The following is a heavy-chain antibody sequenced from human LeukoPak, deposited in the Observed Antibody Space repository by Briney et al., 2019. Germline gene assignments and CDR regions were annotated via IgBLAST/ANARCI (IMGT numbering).Heavy chain of an antibody. J-gene: IGHJ4*02. CDR1: GFTFSSYS. CDR3: ARLSSGWSLDY. D-gene: IGHD6-19*01. V-gene: IGHV3-21*01. CDR2: ISSSSSYI. Sequence: GGSLRLSCAASGFTFSSYSMNWVRQAPGKGLEWVSSISSSSSYICYADSVKGRFTISRDNAKNSLYLQMNSLRAEDTAVYYCARLSSGWSLDYWGQGTLVTVSS.